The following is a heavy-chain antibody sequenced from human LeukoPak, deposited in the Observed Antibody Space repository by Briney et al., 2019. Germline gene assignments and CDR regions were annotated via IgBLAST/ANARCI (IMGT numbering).Heavy chain of an antibody. CDR1: GYTFTSSG. D-gene: IGHD6-19*01. Sequence: ASVKASCKTSGYTFTSSGITWVRQPPGQGLEWMGWISTYNGYSKYAQNLQGRVTMTADTSTSTAYMELSSLRSDDTAVYYCAKNSSGGYSDYWGQGTLVTVSS. J-gene: IGHJ4*02. V-gene: IGHV1-18*01. CDR2: ISTYNGYS. CDR3: AKNSSGGYSDY.